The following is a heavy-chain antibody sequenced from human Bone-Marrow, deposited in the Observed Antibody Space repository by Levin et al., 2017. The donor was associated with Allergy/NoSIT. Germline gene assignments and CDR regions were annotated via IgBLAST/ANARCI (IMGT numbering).Heavy chain of an antibody. CDR3: ARDRSRDNYSHQPDR. CDR2: IKHDGTEK. V-gene: IGHV3-7*01. J-gene: IGHJ4*02. D-gene: IGHD2-15*01. CDR1: GFTFSDYW. Sequence: QSSETLSLTCAASGFTFSDYWMHWVRQAPGKGLEWVANIKHDGTEKYYVDSVKGRFTISRDNAKNSLYLQVNGLRIEDTAVYYCARDRSRDNYSHQPDRWGQGTLVTVSS.